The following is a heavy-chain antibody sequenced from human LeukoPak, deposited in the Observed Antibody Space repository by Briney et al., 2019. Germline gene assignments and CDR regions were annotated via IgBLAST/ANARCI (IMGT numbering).Heavy chain of an antibody. Sequence: PGGSLDPSFDAPGFPFNTYTMNWVRPAPGKGLEWVSFISPSSSSIYYADSVKGRFTVSRDNAKNSLYLQMNSLRAEDTALYYCARERRNTPMDVWGQGTLVTVSS. CDR1: GFPFNTYT. CDR2: ISPSSSSI. D-gene: IGHD5-18*01. J-gene: IGHJ4*02. V-gene: IGHV3-21*01. CDR3: ARERRNTPMDV.